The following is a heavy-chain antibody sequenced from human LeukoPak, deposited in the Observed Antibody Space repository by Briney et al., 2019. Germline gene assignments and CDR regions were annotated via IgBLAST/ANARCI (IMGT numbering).Heavy chain of an antibody. V-gene: IGHV3-64D*09. CDR3: VKVSSGSYSYYFDY. D-gene: IGHD1-26*01. CDR1: GFTFSNCA. Sequence: PGGSLRLSCSASGFTFSNCAMHWVRQAPGKGLEYVSAISSNGGSTYYADSVKGRFTISRDNSKNTLYLQMSSLRAEDTAVYYCVKVSSGSYSYYFDYWGQGTLVTVSS. J-gene: IGHJ4*02. CDR2: ISSNGGST.